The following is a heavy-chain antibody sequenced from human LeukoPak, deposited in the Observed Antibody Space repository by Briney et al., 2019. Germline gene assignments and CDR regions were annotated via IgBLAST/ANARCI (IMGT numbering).Heavy chain of an antibody. J-gene: IGHJ4*02. CDR3: ARVVLRNYDSSGYSHYYFDY. D-gene: IGHD3-22*01. CDR1: GYTFTSYG. CDR2: ISAYNGNT. Sequence: ASVKVSCKASGYTFTSYGISWVRQAPGQGLEWMGWISAYNGNTNYAQKFQGRVTMTRDTSISTAYMELSRLRSDDTAVYYCARVVLRNYDSSGYSHYYFDYWGQGTLVTVSS. V-gene: IGHV1-18*01.